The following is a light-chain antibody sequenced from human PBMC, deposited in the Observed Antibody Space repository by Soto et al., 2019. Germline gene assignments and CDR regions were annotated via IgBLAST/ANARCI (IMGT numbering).Light chain of an antibody. CDR1: SSNIGSNF. Sequence: SVLTQAPSASGTPGQRVTISCSGSSSNIGSNFVYWYQKFPGTAPKVLIYRNDQRPSGVPDRFSGSKSGTSASLAISGLRSEDEADYYCAVWDDSLNGAVAFGGGTKLTGL. CDR2: RND. J-gene: IGLJ2*01. V-gene: IGLV1-47*01. CDR3: AVWDDSLNGAVA.